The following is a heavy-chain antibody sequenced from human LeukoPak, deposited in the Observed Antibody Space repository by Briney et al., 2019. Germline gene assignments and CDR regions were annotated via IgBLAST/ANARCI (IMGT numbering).Heavy chain of an antibody. CDR3: TTAIYYYDNSAYYNHDAFNI. CDR1: GFTFTNAW. J-gene: IGHJ3*02. Sequence: PRRSLRLSCAATGFTFTNAWVSSVRQAPGKGLEWVGRIKGKTNGGAPDSAAPAKGRFTISRDDSNITLYLQMNSLKTEDTAVYYCTTAIYYYDNSAYYNHDAFNIWGQGTLVTVSS. CDR2: IKGKTNGGAP. V-gene: IGHV3-15*01. D-gene: IGHD3-22*01.